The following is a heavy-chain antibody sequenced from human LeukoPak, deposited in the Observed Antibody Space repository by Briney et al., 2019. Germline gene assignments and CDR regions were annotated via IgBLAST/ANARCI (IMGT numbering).Heavy chain of an antibody. V-gene: IGHV3-30*18. D-gene: IGHD3-9*01. CDR3: AKGPWYNTLTGYKIAEKNFDY. J-gene: IGHJ4*02. CDR2: ISYNGGNK. CDR1: GFTFNNYG. Sequence: PGGSLRLSCTASGFTFNNYGMHWVRQAPGKGPEWVAVISYNGGNKYYADSVKGRFTISRDNSKNMLYLQMNSLRAEDTAVYYCAKGPWYNTLTGYKIAEKNFDYWGQGTLVTVSS.